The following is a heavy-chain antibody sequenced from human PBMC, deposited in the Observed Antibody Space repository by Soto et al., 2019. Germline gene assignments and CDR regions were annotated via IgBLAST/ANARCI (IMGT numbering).Heavy chain of an antibody. CDR1: GGTFRTAA. V-gene: IGHV1-69*12. CDR2: IMPVFRTP. D-gene: IGHD2-8*01. J-gene: IGHJ6*02. Sequence: QVHLEQSGAEVKKPGSSVKVSCKASGGTFRTAAISWVRQAPGQGLEWLGGIMPVFRTPDYAQKFQGSVTITADESTSAAYMELRGLRSDDAAVYYCARDNDRPQLGGNYYYILDVWGQGTTITVSS. CDR3: ARDNDRPQLGGNYYYILDV.